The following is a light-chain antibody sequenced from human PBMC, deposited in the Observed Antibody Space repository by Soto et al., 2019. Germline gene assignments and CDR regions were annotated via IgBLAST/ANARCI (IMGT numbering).Light chain of an antibody. CDR1: SSNIGSNT. V-gene: IGLV1-44*01. CDR2: SNN. Sequence: QSVLNQPPSASGSRGQWVTISCSGSSSNIGSNTVNWYQQLPGTAPKLLIYSNNQRPSGVPDRFSGSKSGTSASLAISGLQSEDEADYYRAAWDDSLNGNYVFGTGTKVTVL. CDR3: AAWDDSLNGNYV. J-gene: IGLJ1*01.